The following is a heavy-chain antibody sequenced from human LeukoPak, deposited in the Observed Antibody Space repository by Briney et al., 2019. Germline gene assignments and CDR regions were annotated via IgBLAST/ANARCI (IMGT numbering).Heavy chain of an antibody. CDR1: GFTFSSYG. J-gene: IGHJ4*02. Sequence: GRSLRLSCAASGFTFSSYGMHWVRQAPGKGLEWVAVISYDGSNKYYADSVKGRFTISRDNSKNTLYLQMNSLRAEDTAVYYCASSGSYRFDYWGQGTLVTVSS. CDR2: ISYDGSNK. CDR3: ASSGSYRFDY. D-gene: IGHD1-26*01. V-gene: IGHV3-30*03.